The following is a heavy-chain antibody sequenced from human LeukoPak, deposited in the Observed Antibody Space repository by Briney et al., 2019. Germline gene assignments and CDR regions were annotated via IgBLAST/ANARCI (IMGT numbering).Heavy chain of an antibody. CDR3: ARGGVRTAASNFAY. CDR1: GYSFSDYY. J-gene: IGHJ4*02. V-gene: IGHV1-2*02. Sequence: ASVNVSCKASGYSFSDYYIHWVRQAPGQGLEWMAWINPNSGGTKYAQKFQVRVTLTRDTAISTAYMELTRLRSDDTAVYYCARGGVRTAASNFAYWGQGTLVTVSS. CDR2: INPNSGGT. D-gene: IGHD6-13*01.